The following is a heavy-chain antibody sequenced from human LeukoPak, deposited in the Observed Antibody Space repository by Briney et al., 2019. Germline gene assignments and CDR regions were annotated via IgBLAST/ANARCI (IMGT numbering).Heavy chain of an antibody. D-gene: IGHD2-15*01. J-gene: IGHJ3*01. V-gene: IGHV3-33*01. CDR1: GFTFSDYG. Sequence: GGSLRLSCAASGFTFSDYGMYWVRQAPGKGLEWVALIWYDGGKKYYTDSVRGRFTISRDSSKNTLYLQMNSLRAEDTAVYYCVRYCNGGSCYRAAFDVWGPGTMVTVSS. CDR3: VRYCNGGSCYRAAFDV. CDR2: IWYDGGKK.